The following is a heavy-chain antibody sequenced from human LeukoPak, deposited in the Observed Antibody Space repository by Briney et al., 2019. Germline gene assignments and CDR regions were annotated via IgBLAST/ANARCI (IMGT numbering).Heavy chain of an antibody. Sequence: PGGSLRLSCVASGITFSTYAMSWVRQAPGKGLERVSAISGSGGSTYYADSVKGRFTISGDNSKNTLYLQMNSLRAEDTAVYYCAKLWTSYCSSTSCYFDYWGQGTLVTVSS. J-gene: IGHJ4*02. V-gene: IGHV3-23*01. CDR1: GITFSTYA. D-gene: IGHD2-2*01. CDR2: ISGSGGST. CDR3: AKLWTSYCSSTSCYFDY.